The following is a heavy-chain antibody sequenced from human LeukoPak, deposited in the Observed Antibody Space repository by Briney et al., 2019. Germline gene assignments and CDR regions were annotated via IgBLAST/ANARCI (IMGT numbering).Heavy chain of an antibody. Sequence: GASVKVSCKASGYTFTTYGVNWVRQAPGQGLEWMGWISGYDGNTKYAQRFQGRVTMTTATSTSTAYMELRSLRSDDTAVYYCAREGGSSSTSCPLDYWGQGTLVTVSS. V-gene: IGHV1-18*04. CDR2: ISGYDGNT. D-gene: IGHD2-2*01. J-gene: IGHJ4*02. CDR3: AREGGSSSTSCPLDY. CDR1: GYTFTTYG.